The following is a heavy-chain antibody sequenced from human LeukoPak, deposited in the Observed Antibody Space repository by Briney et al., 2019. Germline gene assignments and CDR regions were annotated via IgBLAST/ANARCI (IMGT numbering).Heavy chain of an antibody. CDR3: TRHLDTVTD. CDR2: MYYSGRT. Sequence: SGTLSLTCTVSGCSISSSSYYWGWIRQPPGKGLEWTGSMYYSGRTSYNPSLKSRVTISVDTSRNQFALKLSSVTAADTAVYYCTRHLDTVTDWGQGTLVTVSS. D-gene: IGHD4-17*01. J-gene: IGHJ4*02. V-gene: IGHV4-39*01. CDR1: GCSISSSSYY.